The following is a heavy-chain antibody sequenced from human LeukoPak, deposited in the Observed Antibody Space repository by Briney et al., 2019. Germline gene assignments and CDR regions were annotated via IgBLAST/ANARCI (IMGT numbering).Heavy chain of an antibody. Sequence: SETLSLTCTVSGGSISNYYWSWIRQPPGKGLEWIGYIYYSGSATYNPSLKSRVTILVDTSKNQFSLKLSSVTAADTAVYYCAKLGVGNWFDPWGQGALVTVSS. CDR3: AKLGVGNWFDP. CDR2: IYYSGSA. D-gene: IGHD1-26*01. J-gene: IGHJ5*02. V-gene: IGHV4-59*01. CDR1: GGSISNYY.